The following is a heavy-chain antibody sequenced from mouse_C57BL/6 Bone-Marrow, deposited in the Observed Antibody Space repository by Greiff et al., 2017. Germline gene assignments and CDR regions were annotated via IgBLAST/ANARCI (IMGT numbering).Heavy chain of an antibody. CDR1: GFSLTSYG. CDR2: IWSGGST. CDR3: ARVWDVGSPGLAY. V-gene: IGHV2-2*01. J-gene: IGHJ3*01. Sequence: VQLQQSGPGLVQPSPSLSITCTVSGFSLTSYGVHWVRQSPGKGLEWLGVIWSGGSTDYNAAFISRLSISKDNSKSQVFFKMNSLQADDTAIYYCARVWDVGSPGLAYWGQGTLVTVSA. D-gene: IGHD4-1*01.